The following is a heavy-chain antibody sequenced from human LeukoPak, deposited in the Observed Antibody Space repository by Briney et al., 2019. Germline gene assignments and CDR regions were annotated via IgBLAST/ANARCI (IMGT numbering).Heavy chain of an antibody. CDR1: GFTFSSYA. CDR2: ISGSGGST. V-gene: IGHV3-23*01. D-gene: IGHD3-22*01. CDR3: AKDLGLYDYDSSGCDY. Sequence: GGSLRLSCAASGFTFSSYAMSWVRQAPGNGLEWVSAISGSGGSTYYADSVKGRFTISRDNSKNTLYLQMNSLRAEDTAVYYCAKDLGLYDYDSSGCDYWGQGTLVTVSS. J-gene: IGHJ4*02.